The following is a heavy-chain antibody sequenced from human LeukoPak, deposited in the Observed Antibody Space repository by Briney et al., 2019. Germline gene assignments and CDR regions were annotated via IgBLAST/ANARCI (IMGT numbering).Heavy chain of an antibody. V-gene: IGHV4-59*08. J-gene: IGHJ5*02. CDR1: GGSISSYY. CDR2: IYYSGST. D-gene: IGHD6-13*01. Sequence: SETLSLTCTVSGGSISSYYWSWIRQPPGKGLEWIGYIYYSGSTYYNPSLKSRVTISVDTSKNQFSPKLSSVTAADTAVYYCARVVAAAGISWFDPWGQGTLVTVSS. CDR3: ARVVAAAGISWFDP.